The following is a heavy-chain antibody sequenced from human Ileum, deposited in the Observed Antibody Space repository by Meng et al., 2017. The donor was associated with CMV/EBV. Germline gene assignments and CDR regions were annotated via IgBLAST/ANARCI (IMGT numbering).Heavy chain of an antibody. D-gene: IGHD3-16*01. CDR1: VDSISRYF. V-gene: IGHV4-4*07. J-gene: IGHJ5*02. Sequence: APLQESGPGLVRPSATLSLTCTFSVDSISRYFWSWIRQPAGKGLEWIGRINTSGKTTYSPSLKSRVTMSLDTSKNQFSLRLTSVSAADTALYYCARDLIRDDTGSWFDPWGQGTLVTVSS. CDR2: INTSGKT. CDR3: ARDLIRDDTGSWFDP.